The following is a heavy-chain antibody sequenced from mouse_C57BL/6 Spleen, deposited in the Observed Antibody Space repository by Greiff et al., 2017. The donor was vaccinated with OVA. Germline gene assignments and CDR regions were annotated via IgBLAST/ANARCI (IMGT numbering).Heavy chain of an antibody. V-gene: IGHV1-15*01. CDR1: GYTFTDYE. CDR3: TRVGSGSWFAY. CDR2: IDPETGGT. J-gene: IGHJ3*01. D-gene: IGHD3-2*02. Sequence: LQESGAELVRPGASVTLSCKASGYTFTDYEMHWVKQTPVHGLEWIGAIDPETGGTAYNQKFKGKAILTADKSSSTAYMELRSLTSEDSAVYYCTRVGSGSWFAYWGQGTLVTVSA.